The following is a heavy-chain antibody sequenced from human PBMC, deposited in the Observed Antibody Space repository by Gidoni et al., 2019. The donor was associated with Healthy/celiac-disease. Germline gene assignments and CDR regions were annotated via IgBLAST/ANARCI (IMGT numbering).Heavy chain of an antibody. V-gene: IGHV3-23*01. D-gene: IGHD2-21*02. J-gene: IGHJ4*02. CDR1: GFTFSSYA. CDR3: AKEVLAYCGGDCYSPSDY. Sequence: EVQLLESGGGLVQPGGSLRRSCAASGFTFSSYAMTWVRQSPGKGLEWVSAISGSGGSTYYADSVRGRFTISRDNSKNTLYLQMNSLRAEDTAVYYCAKEVLAYCGGDCYSPSDYWGQGTLVTVSS. CDR2: ISGSGGST.